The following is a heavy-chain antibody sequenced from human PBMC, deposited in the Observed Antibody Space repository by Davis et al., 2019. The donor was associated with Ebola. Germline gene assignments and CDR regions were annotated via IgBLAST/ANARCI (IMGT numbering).Heavy chain of an antibody. CDR2: IYYRGST. D-gene: IGHD2/OR15-2a*01. CDR3: ARVVGLLRYWYFDL. V-gene: IGHV4-59*11. J-gene: IGHJ2*01. Sequence: PSETLSLTCTVSGGSISSHYWSWIRQPPGRGLEWIGYIYYRGSTNYNPSLKSRVTISVDTSKNQFSLKLSSVTAADTAVYYCARVVGLLRYWYFDLWGRGTLVTVSS. CDR1: GGSISSHY.